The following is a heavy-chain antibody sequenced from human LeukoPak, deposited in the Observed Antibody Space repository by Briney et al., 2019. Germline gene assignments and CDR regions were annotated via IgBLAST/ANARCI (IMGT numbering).Heavy chain of an antibody. J-gene: IGHJ3*02. CDR2: IIPIPGIA. V-gene: IGHV1-69*04. Sequence: SVKVSCKASGGTFSSYAISWVRQAPGQGLGWMGRIIPIPGIANYAQKIQGRVTITADKSTSTAYMELSSLRSEATAVYYCERDAVAVDPPHAFDIWGQGTMVTVSS. CDR1: GGTFSSYA. D-gene: IGHD6-19*01. CDR3: ERDAVAVDPPHAFDI.